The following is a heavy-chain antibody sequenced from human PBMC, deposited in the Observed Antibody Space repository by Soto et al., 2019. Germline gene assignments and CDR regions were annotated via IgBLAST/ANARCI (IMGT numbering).Heavy chain of an antibody. CDR2: SVVGRCNA. V-gene: IGHV1-58*02. J-gene: IGHJ4*02. CDR1: GFTFTSSA. Sequence: ASVKVSCKASGFTFTSSAIQWVRQARGQRLEWVGWSVVGRCNANYAQKFQDRVNITRDMSTSTAYMELSSMRSEDTAVYYCAAGNIVGAIDYWGQGTLVTVSS. D-gene: IGHD1-26*01. CDR3: AAGNIVGAIDY.